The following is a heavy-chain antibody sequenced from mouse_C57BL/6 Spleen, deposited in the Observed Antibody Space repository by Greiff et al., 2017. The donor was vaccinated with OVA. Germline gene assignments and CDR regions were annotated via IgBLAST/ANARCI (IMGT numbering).Heavy chain of an antibody. J-gene: IGHJ2*01. CDR1: GYTFTDYY. D-gene: IGHD1-1*01. CDR2: INPNNGGT. V-gene: IGHV1-26*01. CDR3: ARSRDYYGSSYGDFDY. Sequence: VQLQQSGPELVKPGASVKISCKASGYTFTDYYMNWVKQSHGKSLEWIGDINPNNGGTSYNQKFKGKATLTVDKSSSTAYMELRSLTSEDSAVYYCARSRDYYGSSYGDFDYWGQGTTLTVSS.